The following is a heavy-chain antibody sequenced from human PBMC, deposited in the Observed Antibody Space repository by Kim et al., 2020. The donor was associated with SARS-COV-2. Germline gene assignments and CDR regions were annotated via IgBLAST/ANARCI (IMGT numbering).Heavy chain of an antibody. CDR3: AKTGGYGDRHGYFDL. CDR1: GFTFSSYA. Sequence: GGSLRLSCAASGFTFSSYAMTWVRQAPGKGLEWVSGITGSGVGTYYADSVKGRFTISRDNSKNTYYLQMNSLRAEDTAAYYCAKTGGYGDRHGYFDLWGRGTLVTVPS. CDR2: ITGSGVGT. V-gene: IGHV3-23*01. J-gene: IGHJ2*01. D-gene: IGHD4-17*01.